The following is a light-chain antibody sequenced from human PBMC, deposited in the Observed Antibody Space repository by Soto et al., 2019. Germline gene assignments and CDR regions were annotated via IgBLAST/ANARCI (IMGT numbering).Light chain of an antibody. CDR3: SSYTRGSTLV. CDR2: DVS. J-gene: IGLJ3*02. V-gene: IGLV2-14*01. Sequence: QSALTQPASVTGSPGQSITISCTGTSSDVGGYNYVSWYQPHPGKAPKLTISDVSNRPLGVANRYSGSKSGSPASLTLSGLQAHDITDYDCSSYTRGSTLVFGGGTKLTVL. CDR1: SSDVGGYNY.